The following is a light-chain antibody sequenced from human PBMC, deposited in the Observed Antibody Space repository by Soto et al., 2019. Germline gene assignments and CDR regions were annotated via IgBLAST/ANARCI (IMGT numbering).Light chain of an antibody. CDR1: QSVSSN. CDR3: QHYNNWPPWT. CDR2: GAS. V-gene: IGKV3-15*01. J-gene: IGKJ1*01. Sequence: EIVMPQSPATLSVSPGERATLSCRASQSVSSNLAWYQQNPGQAPRRLIYGASTRATGIPARFSGSGSGTEFTLTISSLQSEDFAVYYCQHYNNWPPWTVGQGTKVEIK.